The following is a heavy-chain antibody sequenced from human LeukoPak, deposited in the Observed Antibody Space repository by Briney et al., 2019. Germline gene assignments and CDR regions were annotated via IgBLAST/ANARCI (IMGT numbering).Heavy chain of an antibody. D-gene: IGHD3-22*01. J-gene: IGHJ6*03. CDR3: ARVTQYDTSAYSRNYYYVDV. CDR2: IHHRGTV. Sequence: SETLSLTCTVSDGSISGTNYYWAWFRQPPGKGPEWIGNIHHRGTVYYKPSLKSRVTISVDTSKNQFPLNLMSVTAADTAVYFCARVTQYDTSAYSRNYYYVDVWGKGTTVTVSS. CDR1: DGSISGTNYY. V-gene: IGHV4-39*06.